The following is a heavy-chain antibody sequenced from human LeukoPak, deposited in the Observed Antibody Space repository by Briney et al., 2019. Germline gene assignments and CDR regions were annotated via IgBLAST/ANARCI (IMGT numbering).Heavy chain of an antibody. D-gene: IGHD3-22*01. J-gene: IGHJ2*01. CDR3: ARKYYYDSSGFDL. Sequence: SQTLSLTCTVSGGSISSGDYYWSWIRQPPGKGLEWIGYIYYSGSTYYNPSLKSRVTISVDTYKNQFSLKLSSVTAADTAVYYCARKYYYDSSGFDLWGRGTLVTVSS. V-gene: IGHV4-30-4*08. CDR1: GGSISSGDYY. CDR2: IYYSGST.